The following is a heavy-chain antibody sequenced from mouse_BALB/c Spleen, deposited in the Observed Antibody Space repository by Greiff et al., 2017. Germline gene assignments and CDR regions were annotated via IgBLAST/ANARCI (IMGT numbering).Heavy chain of an antibody. Sequence: EVHLVESGGGLVKPGGSLKLSCAASGFTFSSYAMSWVRQSPEKRLEWVAEISSGGSYTYYPDTVTGRFTISRDNAKNTLYLEMSSLRSEDTAMYYCVHYAMDYWGQGTSVTVSS. J-gene: IGHJ4*01. V-gene: IGHV5-9-4*01. CDR3: VHYAMDY. CDR1: GFTFSSYA. CDR2: ISSGGSYT.